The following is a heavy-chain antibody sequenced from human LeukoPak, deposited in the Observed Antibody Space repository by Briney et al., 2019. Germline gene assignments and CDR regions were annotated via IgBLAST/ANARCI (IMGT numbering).Heavy chain of an antibody. Sequence: GGSLRLSCAASGFTFSSYAMSWVRQAPGKGLEWVSAISGSGDSTYYADSVKGRFTISRDNSKNTLYLQINSLRAEDTAVYYCAKVVDYDFWSGSKCIDYWGQGTLVTVSS. J-gene: IGHJ4*02. CDR3: AKVVDYDFWSGSKCIDY. CDR1: GFTFSSYA. V-gene: IGHV3-23*01. CDR2: ISGSGDST. D-gene: IGHD3-3*01.